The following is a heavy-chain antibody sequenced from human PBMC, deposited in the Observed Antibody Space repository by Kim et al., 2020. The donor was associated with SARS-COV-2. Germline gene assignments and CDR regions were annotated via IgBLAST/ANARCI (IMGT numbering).Heavy chain of an antibody. Sequence: ASVKVSCKASGYTFTSYAMHWVRQAPGQRLEWMGWINAGNGNTKYSQKFQGRVTITRDTSASTAYMELSSLRSEDTAVYYCARDYSWKVVAAPNGDAFDIWGQGTMVTVSS. CDR2: INAGNGNT. V-gene: IGHV1-3*01. D-gene: IGHD2-15*01. CDR1: GYTFTSYA. J-gene: IGHJ3*02. CDR3: ARDYSWKVVAAPNGDAFDI.